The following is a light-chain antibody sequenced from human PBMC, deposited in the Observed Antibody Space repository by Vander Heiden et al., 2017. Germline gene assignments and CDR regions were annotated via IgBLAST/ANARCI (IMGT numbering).Light chain of an antibody. J-gene: IGKJ1*01. CDR3: QQSLSSSWT. Sequence: DIQMTKSPSSLSASVGDRVTITCRASHTIDNYLIWYQQKPGKAPKLLIYGASTLQSGVPSRFSGSGSGTDFTLTISSLQPEDFATYYCQQSLSSSWTFGQGTRVEI. CDR1: HTIDNY. CDR2: GAS. V-gene: IGKV1-39*01.